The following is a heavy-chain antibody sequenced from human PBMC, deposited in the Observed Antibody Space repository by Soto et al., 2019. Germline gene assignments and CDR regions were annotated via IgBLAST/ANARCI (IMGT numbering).Heavy chain of an antibody. CDR1: GFTFSSYS. CDR3: ARGASAYSYRSPAFDL. J-gene: IGHJ4*02. V-gene: IGHV3-48*01. Sequence: GGSLRLSCAASGFTFSSYSVNWVRQAPGKGLEWVSYISSSSSPMYYADYVKGRSTISRDNAKNTLYLQMNSLRAEDTAVYYCARGASAYSYRSPAFDLWGQGTLVTVSS. CDR2: ISSSSSPM. D-gene: IGHD5-18*01.